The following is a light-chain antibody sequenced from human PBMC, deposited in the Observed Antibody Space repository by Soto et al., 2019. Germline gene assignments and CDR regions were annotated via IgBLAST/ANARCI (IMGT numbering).Light chain of an antibody. CDR2: DVS. J-gene: IGLJ2*01. CDR3: CPYACSTVV. CDR1: SSGVGRYNY. V-gene: IGLV2-11*01. Sequence: QSALTQPRSVSGSPGQSVAISCTGTSSGVGRYNYVSWYQQEPGKPPKVMIYDVSKRPSGVPDRFSGSKSGNTASRTISGLQDEDEADYYCCPYACSTVVFGGGTKVTVL.